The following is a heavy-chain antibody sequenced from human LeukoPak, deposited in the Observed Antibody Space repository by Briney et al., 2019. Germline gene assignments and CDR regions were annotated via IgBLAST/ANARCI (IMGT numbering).Heavy chain of an antibody. CDR3: ATEGHRSPL. Sequence: GGSLRLSCAASGFTFSSYAMHWVRQAPGKGLEWVAVISYEGSNKYYADSVKGRFTISRDNSKNTLYLQMNSLRAEDTAVYYCATEGHRSPLWGRGTLVTVSS. V-gene: IGHV3-30*04. CDR1: GFTFSSYA. J-gene: IGHJ2*01. CDR2: ISYEGSNK.